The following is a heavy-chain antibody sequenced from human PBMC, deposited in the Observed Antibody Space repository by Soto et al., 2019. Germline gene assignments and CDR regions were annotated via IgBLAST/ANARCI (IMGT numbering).Heavy chain of an antibody. V-gene: IGHV3-15*07. CDR2: IKRKIDGETT. CDR3: STVSLISDTSGYHSAF. Sequence: GSLRLSCTASGLTFSNVWMNWVRQAPGKGLEWVGRIKRKIDGETTDYAAAVNGRFTISRDDSKSTVFLQMNSLKSEDTAVYYCSTVSLISDTSGYHSAFWGQGTLVTVSS. D-gene: IGHD3-22*01. CDR1: GLTFSNVW. J-gene: IGHJ4*02.